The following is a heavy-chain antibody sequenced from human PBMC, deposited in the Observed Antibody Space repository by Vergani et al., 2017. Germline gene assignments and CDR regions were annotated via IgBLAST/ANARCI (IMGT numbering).Heavy chain of an antibody. V-gene: IGHV3-9*01. D-gene: IGHD4-17*01. CDR3: AREDYGDYVMLDY. Sequence: EEQLVESGGGLVQSGRSLRLSCAASGFTFDDYAMHWVRQAPGKGLEWVSGISWNGGSIGYADSVKGRFTISRDNAKNSLYLQMNSLRAEDTALYYCAREDYGDYVMLDYWGQGTLVTVSS. J-gene: IGHJ4*02. CDR2: ISWNGGSI. CDR1: GFTFDDYA.